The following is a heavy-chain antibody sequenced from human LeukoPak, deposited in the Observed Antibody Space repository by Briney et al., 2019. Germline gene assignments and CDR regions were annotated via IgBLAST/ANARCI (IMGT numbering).Heavy chain of an antibody. Sequence: SETLSLTCTVSGVSISSSSYHWDWIRQPPGKGLEWIGSIYDSGSTYYSPSLKSRVTISVDTSKNQFSLGLNSVTAADTAVYYCARQVLHTAMDYWGQGTLVTVSS. CDR1: GVSISSSSYH. CDR3: ARQVLHTAMDY. D-gene: IGHD5-18*01. CDR2: IYDSGST. J-gene: IGHJ4*02. V-gene: IGHV4-39*01.